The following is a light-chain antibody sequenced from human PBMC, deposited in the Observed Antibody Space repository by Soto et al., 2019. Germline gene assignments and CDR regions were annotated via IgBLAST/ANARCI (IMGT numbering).Light chain of an antibody. J-gene: IGKJ3*01. CDR1: QSVSSN. CDR2: GAS. V-gene: IGKV3-15*01. CDR3: QQYNNWPLFT. Sequence: EIVMTQSPATLSVSPGERATLSCRASQSVSSNLAWYQQKPGQAPRLLIYGASTRATDIPARFSGSGSGTEFTLTISSRQSEDFAVYYCQQYNNWPLFTFGPGTKVDIK.